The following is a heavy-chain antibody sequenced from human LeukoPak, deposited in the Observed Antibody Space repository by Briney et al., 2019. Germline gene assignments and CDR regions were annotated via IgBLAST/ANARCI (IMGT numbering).Heavy chain of an antibody. CDR2: IYHSGST. J-gene: IGHJ6*03. V-gene: IGHV4-59*12. D-gene: IGHD4-23*01. CDR3: AREVADYGGYYYYHYMDV. CDR1: GGYIGSYY. Sequence: PSETLSLTCTVSGGYIGSYYWTWIRQPPGKGLEWIGYIYHSGSTNYNPSLKSRVTMSVDTSKNQFSLKLSSVTAADTAMYYCAREVADYGGYYYYHYMDVWGKGTTVTISS.